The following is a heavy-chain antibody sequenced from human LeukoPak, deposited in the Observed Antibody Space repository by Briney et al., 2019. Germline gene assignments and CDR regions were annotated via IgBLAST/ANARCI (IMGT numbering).Heavy chain of an antibody. CDR2: INHSGST. D-gene: IGHD3-22*01. V-gene: IGHV4-34*01. CDR1: GGSFSGYY. CDR3: ITYYFDSSGPKKNY. J-gene: IGHJ4*02. Sequence: SETLSLTCAVYGGSFSGYYWSWIRQPPGKGLEWIGEINHSGSTNYNPSLKSRVTISVDTSKKQFSLKLSSVTAADTAVYYCITYYFDSSGPKKNYWGQGTLVTVSS.